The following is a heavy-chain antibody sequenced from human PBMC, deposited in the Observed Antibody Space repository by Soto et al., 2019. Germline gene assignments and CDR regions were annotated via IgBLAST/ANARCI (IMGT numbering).Heavy chain of an antibody. CDR2: ISGSGGST. CDR3: AKEPMGVVAATFYFDY. Sequence: EVQLLESGGGLVQPGGSLRLSCAASGFTFSSYAMSWVRQAPGKGLEWVSAISGSGGSTYYADSVKGRFTSSRDNSKNTLYLQMNSLRAEDTAVYYCAKEPMGVVAATFYFDYWGQGTLVTVSS. J-gene: IGHJ4*02. CDR1: GFTFSSYA. V-gene: IGHV3-23*01. D-gene: IGHD2-15*01.